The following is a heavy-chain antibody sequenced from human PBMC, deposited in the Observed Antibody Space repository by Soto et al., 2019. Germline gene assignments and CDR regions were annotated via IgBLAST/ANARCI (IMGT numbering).Heavy chain of an antibody. V-gene: IGHV3-30-3*01. CDR3: ASLRVQLWMKLPKSNSDMDA. D-gene: IGHD5-18*01. J-gene: IGHJ6*02. CDR2: ISYDGSNK. CDR1: GLTFSSYA. Sequence: GWCLRLSCSASGLTFSSYAVHWVRQAPGKGLEWVAVISYDGSNKYYADSVKGRFTISRDNSKNTLYLQMNSLRAEDTAVYYCASLRVQLWMKLPKSNSDMDAWGQETTLTISS.